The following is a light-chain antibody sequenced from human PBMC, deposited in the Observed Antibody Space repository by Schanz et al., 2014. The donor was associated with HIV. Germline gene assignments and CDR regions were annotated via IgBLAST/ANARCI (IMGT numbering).Light chain of an antibody. J-gene: IGKJ4*01. V-gene: IGKV3-11*01. CDR1: QSVSTK. CDR3: QQGGSWPLT. CDR2: GAS. Sequence: EIVMTQSPATLSVSPGERATLSCRASQSVSTKLAWYQQKPGQAPRLLIYGASSRATGIPDRFSGSGSGTDFTLTINSLEPEDFALYYCQQGGSWPLTFGGGTTVEIK.